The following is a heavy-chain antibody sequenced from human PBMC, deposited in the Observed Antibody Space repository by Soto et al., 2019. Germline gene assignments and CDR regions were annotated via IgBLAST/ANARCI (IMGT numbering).Heavy chain of an antibody. CDR3: ARFSSSGLYYYFGMDV. V-gene: IGHV4-4*02. CDR1: GFSISNNNW. CDR2: IYHTGIT. J-gene: IGHJ6*02. Sequence: SETLSLTSAVSGFSISNNNWWTWVRQPPGKGLEWVGDIYHTGITNYSPSLKSRVTISVDNSKDQFSLRLTSVTAADTAVYYCARFSSSGLYYYFGMDVWGQGTTVTV. D-gene: IGHD6-13*01.